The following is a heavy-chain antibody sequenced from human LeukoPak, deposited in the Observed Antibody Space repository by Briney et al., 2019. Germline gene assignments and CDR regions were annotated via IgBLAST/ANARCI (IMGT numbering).Heavy chain of an antibody. CDR3: ASAQGYFDY. CDR1: GFTFSSYW. J-gene: IGHJ4*02. CDR2: ISSSSSYI. V-gene: IGHV3-21*01. Sequence: PGGSLRLSCAASGFTFSSYWMSWVRQAPGKGLEWVSSISSSSSYIYYADSVKGRFTISRDNAKNSLYLQMNSLRAEDTAVYYCASAQGYFDYWGQGTLVTVSS.